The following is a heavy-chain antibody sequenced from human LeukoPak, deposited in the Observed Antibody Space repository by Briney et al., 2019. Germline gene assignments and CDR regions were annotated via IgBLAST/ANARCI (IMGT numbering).Heavy chain of an antibody. Sequence: SETLSLTCTVSGGSISNYYWSWIRQPPGKGLEWIGLVYYSGSTNYNPSLKSRVTISVDTSKNQFSLKLNSVTAADTAVYYCASRAFDSSGDYWGQGTLVTVSS. CDR2: VYYSGST. J-gene: IGHJ4*02. V-gene: IGHV4-59*08. CDR1: GGSISNYY. CDR3: ASRAFDSSGDY. D-gene: IGHD3-22*01.